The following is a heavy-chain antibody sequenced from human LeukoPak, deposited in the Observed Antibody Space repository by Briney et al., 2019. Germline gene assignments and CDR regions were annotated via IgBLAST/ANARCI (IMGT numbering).Heavy chain of an antibody. Sequence: ASVTVSCKASGYTFTSYGISWVRQAPGQGLEWMGWTNDGNTDYAQKIQGRVTMTTDTSTSTAYMELRSLRSDDTAVYFCARAVDHDYGDFYADYWGQGTLVTVSS. CDR3: ARAVDHDYGDFYADY. J-gene: IGHJ4*02. V-gene: IGHV1-18*01. CDR1: GYTFTSYG. CDR2: TNDGNT. D-gene: IGHD4-17*01.